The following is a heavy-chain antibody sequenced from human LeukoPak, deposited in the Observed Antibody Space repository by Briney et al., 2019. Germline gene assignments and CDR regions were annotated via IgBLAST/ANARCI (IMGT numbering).Heavy chain of an antibody. CDR3: ARDTTGNMITFGGVIVPYYFDY. D-gene: IGHD3-16*02. J-gene: IGHJ4*02. Sequence: ASVKVSCKASGYTFTSYGITWVRQAPGQGLEWLGWISGYNGNTNYVQNLQDRLTMTTDTSTNAANMELRSLGSDDTAVYYCARDTTGNMITFGGVIVPYYFDYWGQGTLVTVSS. CDR1: GYTFTSYG. CDR2: ISGYNGNT. V-gene: IGHV1-18*01.